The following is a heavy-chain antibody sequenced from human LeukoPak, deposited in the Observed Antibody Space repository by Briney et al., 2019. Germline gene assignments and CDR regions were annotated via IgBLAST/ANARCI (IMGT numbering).Heavy chain of an antibody. J-gene: IGHJ6*03. V-gene: IGHV3-53*01. CDR2: IYSGGST. D-gene: IGHD6-13*01. CDR3: ASAPAAGTIEYYYYYYMDV. Sequence: GGSLRLSCAASGFTVSSNYMSWVRQAPGKGLEWVSVIYSGGSTYYADSVKGRFTISRDNSKNTLYLQMNSLRAEDTAVYYCASAPAAGTIEYYYYYYMDVWGKGTTVTVSS. CDR1: GFTVSSNY.